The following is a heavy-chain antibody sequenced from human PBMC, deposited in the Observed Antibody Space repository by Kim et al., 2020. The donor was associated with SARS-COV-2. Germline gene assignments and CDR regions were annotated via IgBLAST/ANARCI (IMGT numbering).Heavy chain of an antibody. Sequence: YSQEFQDRVPLTMDKAASTAYMELSSLRSEDTAIYYCARVLFGSGNSWFDPWGQGTLVTVSS. J-gene: IGHJ5*02. CDR3: ARVLFGSGNSWFDP. D-gene: IGHD5-12*01. V-gene: IGHV1-3*01.